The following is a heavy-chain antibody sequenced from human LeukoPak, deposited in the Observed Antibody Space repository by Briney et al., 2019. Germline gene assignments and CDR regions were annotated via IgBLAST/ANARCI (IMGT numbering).Heavy chain of an antibody. CDR1: GFTFSSYG. CDR2: ISYDGSNK. Sequence: HPGRSLRLSCAASGFTFSSYGMHWVRQAPGKGLEWVAVISYDGSNKYYADSVKGRFTISRDNSKNTLYLQMNSLRAEDTAVYYCALLWFGDGYYYYGMDGWGQGTTVTVSS. J-gene: IGHJ6*02. V-gene: IGHV3-30*03. CDR3: ALLWFGDGYYYYGMDG. D-gene: IGHD3-10*01.